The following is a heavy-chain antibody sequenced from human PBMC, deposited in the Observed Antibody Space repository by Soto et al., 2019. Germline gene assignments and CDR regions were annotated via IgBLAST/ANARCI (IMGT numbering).Heavy chain of an antibody. CDR2: IYPGDSDT. CDR1: GYTFTSYW. Sequence: KVSCKASGYTFTSYWIGWVRQMPGKGLEWMGIIYPGDSDTRYSPSFQGQVTISADKSISTAYLQWSSLKASDTAMYYCARLAINRWLQLDYWGQGTLVTVSS. D-gene: IGHD5-12*01. V-gene: IGHV5-51*01. CDR3: ARLAINRWLQLDY. J-gene: IGHJ4*02.